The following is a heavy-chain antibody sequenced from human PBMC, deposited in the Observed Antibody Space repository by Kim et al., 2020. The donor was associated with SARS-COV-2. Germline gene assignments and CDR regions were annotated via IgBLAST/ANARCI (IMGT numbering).Heavy chain of an antibody. Sequence: GGSLRLSCEASGFTFSDHWMNWVRQAPGKGLEWVANIKYDRSEIYYVDSVRGRFTISRDNAQRSLYLQMNSLRVEDTAVYYCPRGNRPVSWGQGTLVIVSS. CDR1: GFTFSDHW. CDR3: PRGNRPVS. V-gene: IGHV3-7*01. CDR2: IKYDRSEI. J-gene: IGHJ5*02.